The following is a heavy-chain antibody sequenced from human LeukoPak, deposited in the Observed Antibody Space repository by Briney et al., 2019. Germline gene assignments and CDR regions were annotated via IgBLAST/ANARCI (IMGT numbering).Heavy chain of an antibody. J-gene: IGHJ4*02. Sequence: QSGGSLRLSCAASGFTFSSQGMSWVRQAPGKGLEWVSAITGSGGSTYYSDSVKGRFTISRDNSKNTVYLQLNSLRVEDTAVYYCAKMPGYFDYWGQGTLVTVSS. CDR3: AKMPGYFDY. D-gene: IGHD2-2*01. CDR1: GFTFSSQG. V-gene: IGHV3-23*01. CDR2: ITGSGGST.